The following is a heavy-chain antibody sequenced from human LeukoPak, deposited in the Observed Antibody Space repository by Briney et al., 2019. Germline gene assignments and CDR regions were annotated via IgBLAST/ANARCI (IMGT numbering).Heavy chain of an antibody. CDR1: GASINSYY. V-gene: IGHV4-4*07. CDR2: SYISGST. J-gene: IGHJ4*02. CDR3: ARDQELGF. D-gene: IGHD3-10*01. Sequence: PSETLSLPCTVSGASINSYYWNWLRQPAGKGLEWIGRSYISGSTDYNPSLKSRVTASVDTSKNQFSLKLTSVTAADTAVYYCARDQELGFWGQGTLVTVPS.